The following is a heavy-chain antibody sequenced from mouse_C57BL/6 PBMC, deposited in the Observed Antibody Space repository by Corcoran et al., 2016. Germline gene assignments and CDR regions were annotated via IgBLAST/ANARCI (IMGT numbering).Heavy chain of an antibody. CDR1: GYTFTDYY. D-gene: IGHD3-1*01. Sequence: EVQLQQSGPELVKPGASVKISCKASGYTFTDYYMNWVKQSHGKSLEWIGDINPNNGGTSYNQKFKGKATLTVDKSSSTAYMELRSLTSEDSAGYYCERGGSYAMDYWGQGTSVTVSS. J-gene: IGHJ4*01. CDR2: INPNNGGT. CDR3: ERGGSYAMDY. V-gene: IGHV1-26*01.